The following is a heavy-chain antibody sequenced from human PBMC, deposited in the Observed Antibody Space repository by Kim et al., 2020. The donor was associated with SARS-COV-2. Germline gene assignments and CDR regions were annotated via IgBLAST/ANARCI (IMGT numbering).Heavy chain of an antibody. D-gene: IGHD3-3*01. Sequence: GGSLRLSCAASGFTFSSYAMHWVRQAPGKGLEWVAVISYDGSNKYYADSVKGRFTISRDNSKNTLYLQMNSLRAEDTAVYYCARDRSDYDFWSGYSHQDGMDVWGQGTTVTVSS. V-gene: IGHV3-30-3*01. J-gene: IGHJ6*02. CDR2: ISYDGSNK. CDR1: GFTFSSYA. CDR3: ARDRSDYDFWSGYSHQDGMDV.